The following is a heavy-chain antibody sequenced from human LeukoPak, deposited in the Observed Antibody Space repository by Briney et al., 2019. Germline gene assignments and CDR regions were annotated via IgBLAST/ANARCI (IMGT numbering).Heavy chain of an antibody. J-gene: IGHJ6*03. CDR1: GYTFTGYY. CDR2: INPNSGGT. D-gene: IGHD2-15*01. Sequence: GASVKVSCKASGYTFTGYYMHWVRQAPGQGLEWMGWINPNSGGTNYAQKFQGRVTITADESTSTAYMELSSLRSEDTAVYYCARGPIGGGTSHYYYYMDVWGKGTTVTISS. CDR3: ARGPIGGGTSHYYYYMDV. V-gene: IGHV1-2*02.